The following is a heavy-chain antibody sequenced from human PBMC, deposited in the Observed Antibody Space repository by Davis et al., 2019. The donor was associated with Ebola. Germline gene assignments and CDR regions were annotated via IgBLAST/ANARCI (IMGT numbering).Heavy chain of an antibody. CDR1: GFTFSDYS. D-gene: IGHD2-21*01. Sequence: GKSLKISCAASGFTFSDYSMSWVRQAPGKGLEWLSYISSGGVTTYYADPVKSRFSSSRDNAKRSLFLQMNSLRDEDTAVYYCARVNLWSRGWGMDVWGKGTTVTVSS. V-gene: IGHV3-48*02. CDR3: ARVNLWSRGWGMDV. J-gene: IGHJ6*03. CDR2: ISSGGVTT.